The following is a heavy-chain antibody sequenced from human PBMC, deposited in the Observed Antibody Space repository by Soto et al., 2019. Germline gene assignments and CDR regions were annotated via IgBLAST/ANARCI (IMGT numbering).Heavy chain of an antibody. D-gene: IGHD3-10*01. J-gene: IGHJ4*02. CDR3: ASDPYYYASGF. Sequence: SGGSLRLSCAASGFRFSDHYMTWIRQAPGKGLEWVSKISGEATTTYYADSVKGRFTVSRDNAKNPVYLQMNSLRVEDTAVYYCASDPYYYASGFWGQGTLVTVSS. CDR1: GFRFSDHY. V-gene: IGHV3-11*01. CDR2: ISGEATTT.